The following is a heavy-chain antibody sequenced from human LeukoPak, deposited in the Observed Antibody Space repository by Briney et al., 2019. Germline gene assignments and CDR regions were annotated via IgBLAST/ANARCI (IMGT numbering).Heavy chain of an antibody. D-gene: IGHD2-2*01. J-gene: IGHJ1*01. CDR2: IRYDGSNK. V-gene: IGHV3-30*02. CDR3: AKDARPAASELEYFQH. CDR1: GFTFSSYG. Sequence: PGGSLRLSCAASGFTFSSYGMHWVRQAPGKGLEWVAFIRYDGSNKYYADSVKGRFTISRDNSKNTLYLQMNSLRAEDTAVYYCAKDARPAASELEYFQHWGQGTLVTVSS.